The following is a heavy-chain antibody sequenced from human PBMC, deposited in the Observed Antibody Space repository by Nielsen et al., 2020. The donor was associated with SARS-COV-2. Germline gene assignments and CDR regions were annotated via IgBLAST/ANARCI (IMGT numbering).Heavy chain of an antibody. CDR2: IYYSGST. CDR3: ARDLKAPYGMDV. V-gene: IGHV4-59*01. J-gene: IGHJ6*02. CDR1: GGSISSYY. Sequence: SETLSLTCTVSGGSISSYYWSWIRQRPGKGLEWIGYIYYSGSTNYNPSLKSRVTISVDTSKNQFSLKLSSVTAADTAVYYCARDLKAPYGMDVWGQGTTVTVSS.